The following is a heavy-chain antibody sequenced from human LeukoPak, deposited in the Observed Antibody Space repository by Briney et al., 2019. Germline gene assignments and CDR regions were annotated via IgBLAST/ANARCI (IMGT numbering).Heavy chain of an antibody. CDR2: ISYSVST. V-gene: IGHV4-59*08. CDR3: APTPPIEPYYYVDV. CDR1: GGSITSYY. J-gene: IGHJ6*03. Sequence: SETLSLTCTVSGGSITSYYWNWIRQPPGKGLEWIGHISYSVSTNYNPSLKSRLTISAATSKTQFSLKLSSVTAADPAIYYCAPTPPIEPYYYVDVWGTGTTVTVSS. D-gene: IGHD2-15*01.